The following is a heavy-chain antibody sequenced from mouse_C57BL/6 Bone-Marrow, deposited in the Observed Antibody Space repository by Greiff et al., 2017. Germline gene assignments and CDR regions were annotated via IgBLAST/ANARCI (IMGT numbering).Heavy chain of an antibody. CDR3: ARHSYYYAMDY. V-gene: IGHV1-82*01. J-gene: IGHJ4*01. CDR2: FYPGDGDT. CDR1: GYAFSSSW. Sequence: VQLQQSGPELVKPGASVKISCKASGYAFSSSWMNWVKQRPGKGLEWIGRFYPGDGDTHYNGKFKGKATLTADKSSSTAYMQLSSLTSEDSAVDFCARHSYYYAMDYWGQGTSVTVTS.